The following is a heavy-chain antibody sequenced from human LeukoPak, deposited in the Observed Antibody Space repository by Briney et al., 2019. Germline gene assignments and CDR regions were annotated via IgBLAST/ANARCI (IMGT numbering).Heavy chain of an antibody. Sequence: SETLSLTCTVSGGSISSYYWTWIRQPPGKGLEWIGYIYYSGSTNYNPSLKSRVTISVDTSKNQFSLKLSSVTAADTAVYYCARHSITAGTEYAFDIWGQGTMVTVSS. CDR2: IYYSGST. J-gene: IGHJ3*02. CDR1: GGSISSYY. D-gene: IGHD6-13*01. V-gene: IGHV4-59*08. CDR3: ARHSITAGTEYAFDI.